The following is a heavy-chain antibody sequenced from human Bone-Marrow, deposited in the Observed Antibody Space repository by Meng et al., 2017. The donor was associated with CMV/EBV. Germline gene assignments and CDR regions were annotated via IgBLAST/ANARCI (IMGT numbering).Heavy chain of an antibody. Sequence: SVKVSCKASGGTFSSYAISWVRQAPGQGLEWMGGIIPIFGTANYAQKFQGRVTITTDESTSTAYMELSSLRSEDTAVYYGARDPGYYYEGSGDYLRIYGMDVWGQGTTVTVSS. J-gene: IGHJ6*02. V-gene: IGHV1-69*05. CDR1: GGTFSSYA. CDR3: ARDPGYYYEGSGDYLRIYGMDV. CDR2: IIPIFGTA. D-gene: IGHD3-22*01.